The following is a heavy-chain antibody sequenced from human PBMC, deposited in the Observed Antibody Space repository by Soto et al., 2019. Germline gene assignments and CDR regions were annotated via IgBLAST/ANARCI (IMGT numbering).Heavy chain of an antibody. D-gene: IGHD1-1*01. J-gene: IGHJ6*02. CDR3: ARPFPTTGDRPYYGLDV. V-gene: IGHV3-23*01. CDR2: IKAEGIHT. Sequence: GGSLRLSCTGSGFTFSNYVINWVRRAPGKGLEWVSIIKAEGIHTNYAESVRGRFIISRDNSKNTVYLQMNSLRAEDTAIYYCARPFPTTGDRPYYGLDVWGQGTPVTVSS. CDR1: GFTFSNYV.